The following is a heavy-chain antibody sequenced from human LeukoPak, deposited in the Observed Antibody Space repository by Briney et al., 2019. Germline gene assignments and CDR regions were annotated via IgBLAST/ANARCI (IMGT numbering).Heavy chain of an antibody. CDR2: IYTSGST. CDR1: GYSISSGYY. CDR3: ARDRSGSYGDWFDP. D-gene: IGHD1-26*01. J-gene: IGHJ5*02. Sequence: SETLSLTXAVSGYSISSGYYWSWIRQPAGKGLEWIGRIYTSGSTNYNPSLKSRVTISVDTSKNQFSLKLSSVTAADTAVYYCARDRSGSYGDWFDPWGQGTLVTVSS. V-gene: IGHV4-61*02.